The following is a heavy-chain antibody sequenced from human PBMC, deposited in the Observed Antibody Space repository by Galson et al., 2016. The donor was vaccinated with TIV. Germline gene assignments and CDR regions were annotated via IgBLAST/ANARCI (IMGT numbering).Heavy chain of an antibody. Sequence: SVKVSCKVSGYTLNELSMHWVRQAPGKGLEWMGVFDPQNGEPIYAQSFQDKVAMTEDTSTDTRYMELTNLRSEDSAVYYCVIGGLGGGFGLWGQGTMVTVSS. J-gene: IGHJ3*01. CDR1: GYTLNELS. D-gene: IGHD3-16*01. CDR2: FDPQNGEP. CDR3: VIGGLGGGFGL. V-gene: IGHV1-24*01.